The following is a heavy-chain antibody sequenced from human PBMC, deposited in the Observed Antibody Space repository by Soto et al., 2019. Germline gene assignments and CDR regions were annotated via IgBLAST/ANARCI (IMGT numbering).Heavy chain of an antibody. Sequence: EVQLLESGGGLVQPGGSLRLSCAAAGFTFDYAMMWVRQAPGKGQEWASGIVGDGGSIYYADSVKGRFTISRDNSKNTLYLQMNSLRVEGTAVHYCARDAVYNAGLWLVAYWGQGTLVTVSP. D-gene: IGHD1-1*01. J-gene: IGHJ4*02. CDR2: IVGDGGSI. CDR1: GFTFDYA. V-gene: IGHV3-23*01. CDR3: ARDAVYNAGLWLVAY.